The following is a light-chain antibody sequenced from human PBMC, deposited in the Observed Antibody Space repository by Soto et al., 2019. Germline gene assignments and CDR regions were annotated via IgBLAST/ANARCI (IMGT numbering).Light chain of an antibody. J-gene: IGKJ4*01. V-gene: IGKV1-39*01. CDR2: TAS. Sequence: DIQMTQSPSSLSASVGDRVTITCRASQSISTYLHWYQQKPGKAPRLLIYTASSLQSGVPSRLSGSGSGTDFTLTISSLRPEDFGTYYCQQTYNTPHTFGGGTKVDIK. CDR3: QQTYNTPHT. CDR1: QSISTY.